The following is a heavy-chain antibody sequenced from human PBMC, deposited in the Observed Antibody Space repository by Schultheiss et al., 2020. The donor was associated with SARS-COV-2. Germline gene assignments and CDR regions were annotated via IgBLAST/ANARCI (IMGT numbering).Heavy chain of an antibody. J-gene: IGHJ4*02. Sequence: SQTLSLTCTVSGGSISSYYWSWIRQPPGKGLEWIGNIYYSGSTNYNPSLKSRVTISVDTSKNQFSLKLRSVTAADTAVYYCAILGGAVAIDYWGQGTLVTVSS. CDR1: GGSISSYY. CDR3: AILGGAVAIDY. CDR2: IYYSGST. V-gene: IGHV4-59*01. D-gene: IGHD6-19*01.